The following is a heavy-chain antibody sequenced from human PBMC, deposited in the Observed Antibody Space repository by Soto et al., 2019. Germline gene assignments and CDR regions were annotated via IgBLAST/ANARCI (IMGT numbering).Heavy chain of an antibody. Sequence: SETLSLTCSVSGDSVRSGSYYWTWIRQPPGKGLEWIGYIYQSGTTNYNASLKSRVTISIDTSKNQFFLKLNSVTAADTAVYYCARDSSGRHDYWGQGTLVTVSS. J-gene: IGHJ4*02. CDR2: IYQSGTT. D-gene: IGHD3-22*01. CDR1: GDSVRSGSYY. V-gene: IGHV4-61*01. CDR3: ARDSSGRHDY.